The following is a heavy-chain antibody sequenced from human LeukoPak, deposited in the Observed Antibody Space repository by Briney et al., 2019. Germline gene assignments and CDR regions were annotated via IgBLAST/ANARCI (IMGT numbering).Heavy chain of an antibody. CDR1: GFTFKNAW. Sequence: PGGSLRLSCAASGFTFKNAWMNWVRQAPGKGLQWVGRIKSKADGETTEYAAPVKGRFSISRDDSKNMLYLQMNSLKTEDTAVYYCITPLPYSAQGGQGTLVTVSS. CDR3: ITPLPYSAQ. J-gene: IGHJ4*02. CDR2: IKSKADGETT. D-gene: IGHD2-21*01. V-gene: IGHV3-15*07.